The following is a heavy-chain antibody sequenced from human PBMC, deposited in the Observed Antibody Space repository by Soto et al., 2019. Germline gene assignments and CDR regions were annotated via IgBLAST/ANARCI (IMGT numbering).Heavy chain of an antibody. Sequence: WETLSLTCTVSRGSISSGTNYWAWIRQPPGKGLEWIGSMYYSGNTFYNPSLNSRVTMSVDTSRNQFSLKLMSVTPADTAVYFCLGYCSSPTCYGSDPWGQGTLVTVSS. CDR2: MYYSGNT. CDR3: LGYCSSPTCYGSDP. V-gene: IGHV4-39*07. D-gene: IGHD2-2*01. J-gene: IGHJ5*02. CDR1: RGSISSGTNY.